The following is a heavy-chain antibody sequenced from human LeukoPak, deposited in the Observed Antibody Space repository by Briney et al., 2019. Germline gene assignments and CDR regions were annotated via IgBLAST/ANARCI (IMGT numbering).Heavy chain of an antibody. J-gene: IGHJ5*02. CDR3: ARQVYGDYVRPGYNWFDP. Sequence: ASVKVSCKASGYTFTNYYMHWVRQAPGQGLEWMGIINPSGGSTNYAQKFQGRVTMTRDTSISTAYMELSRLRSDDTAVYYCARQVYGDYVRPGYNWFDPWGQGTLVTVSS. CDR1: GYTFTNYY. V-gene: IGHV1-46*01. CDR2: INPSGGST. D-gene: IGHD4-17*01.